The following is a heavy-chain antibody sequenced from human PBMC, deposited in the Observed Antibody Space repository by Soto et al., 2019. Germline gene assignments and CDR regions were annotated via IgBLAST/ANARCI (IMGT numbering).Heavy chain of an antibody. CDR3: ARGSDFWSGFQDTSYYYGMDV. J-gene: IGHJ6*02. CDR2: IWYDGSNK. V-gene: IGHV3-33*01. Sequence: PGGSLRLSCAASGFTFSSYGMHWVRQAPGKGLEWVAVIWYDGSNKYYADSVKGRFTISRDNSKNTLYLQMNSLRAEDTAVYYCARGSDFWSGFQDTSYYYGMDVWGRGTTVTVSS. D-gene: IGHD3-3*01. CDR1: GFTFSSYG.